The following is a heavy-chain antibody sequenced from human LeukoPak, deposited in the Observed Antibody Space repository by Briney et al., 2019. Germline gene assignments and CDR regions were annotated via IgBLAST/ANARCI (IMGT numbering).Heavy chain of an antibody. Sequence: PSETLSLTCTVSGGSISSYYWSWIRQPPGKGLEWIGYIYTSGSTNYNPSLKSRVTISVDTSKNQFSLKLSSVTGPDPAVYYCARGNKSSNWYQNPNWFDPWGQGTLGTVSS. CDR3: ARGNKSSNWYQNPNWFDP. J-gene: IGHJ5*02. CDR1: GGSISSYY. D-gene: IGHD6-13*01. CDR2: IYTSGST. V-gene: IGHV4-4*09.